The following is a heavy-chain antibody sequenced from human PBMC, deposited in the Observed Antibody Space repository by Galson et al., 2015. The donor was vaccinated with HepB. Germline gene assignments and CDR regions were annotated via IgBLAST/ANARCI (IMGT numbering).Heavy chain of an antibody. V-gene: IGHV1-69*04. J-gene: IGHJ6*02. CDR3: ASSTTVTSYYYYGMDV. CDR2: IIPILGIA. CDR1: GGTFSSYA. Sequence: SVKVSCKASGGTFSSYAISWVRQAPGQGLEWMGRIIPILGIANYAQKFQGRVTITADKSTSTAYMELSSLRSEDTAVYYCASSTTVTSYYYYGMDVWGQGTTVPVSS. D-gene: IGHD4-17*01.